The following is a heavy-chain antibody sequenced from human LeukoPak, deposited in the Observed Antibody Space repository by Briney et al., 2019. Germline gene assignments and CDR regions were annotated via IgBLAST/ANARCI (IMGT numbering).Heavy chain of an antibody. CDR1: GFSFSGYW. CDR3: ARKSASGNYPLDY. D-gene: IGHD3-10*01. CDR2: INHDGSEK. Sequence: GGSLRLSCVASGFSFSGYWMTWVRQAPGKGLEWVANINHDGSEKYYLDSVEGRFTISRDNAKNTVFLQMSSLRAEDTALYYCARKSASGNYPLDYWGQGTLVTVSS. J-gene: IGHJ4*02. V-gene: IGHV3-7*03.